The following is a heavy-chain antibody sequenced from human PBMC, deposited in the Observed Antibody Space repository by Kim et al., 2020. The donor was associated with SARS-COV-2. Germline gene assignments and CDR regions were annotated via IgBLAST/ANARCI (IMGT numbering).Heavy chain of an antibody. J-gene: IGHJ3*02. CDR1: GYTFTGYY. V-gene: IGHV1-2*06. Sequence: ASVKVSCKASGYTFTGYYMHWVRQAPGQGLEWMGRINPNSGGTNYAQKFQGRVTMTRDTSISTAYMELSRLRSDDTAVYYCARVPSYYYDSSEGSDIWGQGTMVTVSS. CDR3: ARVPSYYYDSSEGSDI. D-gene: IGHD3-22*01. CDR2: INPNSGGT.